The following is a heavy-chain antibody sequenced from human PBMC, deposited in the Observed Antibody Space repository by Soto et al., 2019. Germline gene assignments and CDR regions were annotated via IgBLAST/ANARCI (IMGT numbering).Heavy chain of an antibody. CDR1: GFTFSSYA. D-gene: IGHD3-10*01. J-gene: IGHJ6*02. CDR3: AKSKVGSPLDYYGMDV. CDR2: ISGSGGST. V-gene: IGHV3-23*01. Sequence: GGSLRLSCAASGFTFSSYAMSWVRQAPGKGLEWVSAISGSGGSTYYADSVKGRFTISRDNSKDTLYLQMNSLRAEDTAVYYCAKSKVGSPLDYYGMDVWGQGTTIT.